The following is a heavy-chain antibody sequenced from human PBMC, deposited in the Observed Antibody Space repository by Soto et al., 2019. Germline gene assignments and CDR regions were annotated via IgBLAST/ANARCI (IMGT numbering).Heavy chain of an antibody. CDR1: GFNFGFFG. CDR3: ARGNLSFDFDS. Sequence: QIQLVESGGDVVQPGKSLRLSCAASGFNFGFFGMHWVRQAPGKGLEWVAFISGDGINTQYADSVRGRFTLSRDYSRKTMYLQMDSLRDEDRALYYCARGNLSFDFDSWGLGTVVTVSS. CDR2: ISGDGINT. J-gene: IGHJ4*02. D-gene: IGHD1-26*01. V-gene: IGHV3-30*03.